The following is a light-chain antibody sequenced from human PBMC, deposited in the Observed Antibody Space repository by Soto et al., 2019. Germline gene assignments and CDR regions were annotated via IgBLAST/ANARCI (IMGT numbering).Light chain of an antibody. CDR1: SSDVGSYDY. CDR2: NVN. CDR3: CSYTSSAPEV. V-gene: IGLV2-11*01. J-gene: IGLJ2*01. Sequence: QSALIQPPSVSGSPGQSVTISCTGTSSDVGSYDYVSWYQQHPGTVPKPMIYNVNTQPSGVPDRFSGSKSGHTASMTISGLQAEDEADYQCCSYTSSAPEVFGGGTKLTVL.